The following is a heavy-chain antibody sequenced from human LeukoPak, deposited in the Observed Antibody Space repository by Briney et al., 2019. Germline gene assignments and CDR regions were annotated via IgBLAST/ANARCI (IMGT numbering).Heavy chain of an antibody. Sequence: GSSVKVSCTASGGTFSSYAISWVRQAPGQGLEWMGGIIPIFGTANYAQTFQGRVTITADESTSTAYMELSSLRSEDTAVYYCARVHDSSGYYGYWGQGTLVTVSS. J-gene: IGHJ4*02. V-gene: IGHV1-69*01. CDR1: GGTFSSYA. CDR2: IIPIFGTA. CDR3: ARVHDSSGYYGY. D-gene: IGHD3-22*01.